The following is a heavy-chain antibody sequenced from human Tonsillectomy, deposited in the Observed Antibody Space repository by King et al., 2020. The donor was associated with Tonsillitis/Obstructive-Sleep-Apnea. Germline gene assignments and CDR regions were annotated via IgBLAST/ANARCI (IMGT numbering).Heavy chain of an antibody. CDR3: ARGPGYWYFDL. Sequence: VQLVQSGGGLVQFGGSLRLSCAASEFTVSSSYMSWGRQAPGKGLEWVSVIFTCGCSYYADSVKGRFSIFRDNSENTLYLQMNSLRAEDTALYYCARGPGYWYFDLWGRGTLVTVSS. CDR1: EFTVSSSY. V-gene: IGHV3-66*01. CDR2: IFTCGCS. D-gene: IGHD1-14*01. J-gene: IGHJ2*01.